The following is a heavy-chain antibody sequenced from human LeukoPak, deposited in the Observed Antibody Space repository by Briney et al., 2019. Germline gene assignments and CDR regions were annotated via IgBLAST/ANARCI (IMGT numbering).Heavy chain of an antibody. J-gene: IGHJ4*02. CDR3: ARDLGAYYDSSGYYYLDY. D-gene: IGHD3-22*01. Sequence: AASVKVSCKASGGTFSSYAISWVRQAPGQELEWMGGIIPIFGTANYAQKFQGRVTITADESTSTAYMELSSLRSEDTAVYYCARDLGAYYDSSGYYYLDYWGQGTLVTVSS. CDR1: GGTFSSYA. CDR2: IIPIFGTA. V-gene: IGHV1-69*01.